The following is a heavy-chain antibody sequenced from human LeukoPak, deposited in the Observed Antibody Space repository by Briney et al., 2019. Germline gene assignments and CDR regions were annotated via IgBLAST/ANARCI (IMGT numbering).Heavy chain of an antibody. CDR3: ARVEYSGWNLEY. Sequence: PGGSLRLSCAASGFTLSTYWMSWVRQAPGKGLEWVANINQGGSVQYYMDSVKGRFTISRDDAKNSLYVQMNSLRDEDTAVYYCARVEYSGWNLEYWGQGTLVTVSS. CDR1: GFTLSTYW. D-gene: IGHD5-12*01. CDR2: INQGGSVQ. V-gene: IGHV3-7*01. J-gene: IGHJ4*02.